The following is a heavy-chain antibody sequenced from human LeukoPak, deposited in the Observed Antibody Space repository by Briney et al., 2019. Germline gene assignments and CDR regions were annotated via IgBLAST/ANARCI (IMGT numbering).Heavy chain of an antibody. CDR2: ISGSGGGT. CDR3: AKVESSGWFTNYYYGMDV. D-gene: IGHD6-19*01. CDR1: GFTFSSYA. Sequence: GGSLRLSRAASGFTFSSYAMSWVRQVPGKGLEWVSAISGSGGGTYYADSVKGRFTISRDNSKNTLYLQMNSLRAEDTAIYYYAKVESSGWFTNYYYGMDVWGQGTTVTVSS. J-gene: IGHJ6*02. V-gene: IGHV3-23*01.